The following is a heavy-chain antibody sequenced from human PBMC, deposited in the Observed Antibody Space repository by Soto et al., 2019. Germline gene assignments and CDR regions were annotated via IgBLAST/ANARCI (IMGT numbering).Heavy chain of an antibody. J-gene: IGHJ4*02. Sequence: ASVTVSWQAAGYGFASYAISWMRQAPGQGLEWMGWISAYNGNTNYAQKLQGRVTMTTDTSTSTAYMELRSLRSDDTAVYYCARDPPPPDYWGQGTLVTVSS. CDR1: GYGFASYA. CDR3: ARDPPPPDY. V-gene: IGHV1-18*01. CDR2: ISAYNGNT.